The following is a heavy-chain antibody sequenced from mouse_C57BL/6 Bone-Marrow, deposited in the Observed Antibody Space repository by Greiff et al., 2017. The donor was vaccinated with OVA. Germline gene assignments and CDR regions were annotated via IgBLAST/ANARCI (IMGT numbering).Heavy chain of an antibody. D-gene: IGHD1-1*02. CDR2: INPSSSNT. J-gene: IGHJ1*03. CDR3: ASDYCGGYFDD. V-gene: IGHV1-52*01. CDR1: GYTFTSYW. Sequence: HVQLMQSGAGLVRPGSSVKLSCMASGYTFTSYWMHWVKQRPIKGLEWIGNINPSSSNTHSHHKFKVKATLTVDKSSCTAYMQLSSLTAVDSGVYYCASDYCGGYFDDWGKGTPVTVSS.